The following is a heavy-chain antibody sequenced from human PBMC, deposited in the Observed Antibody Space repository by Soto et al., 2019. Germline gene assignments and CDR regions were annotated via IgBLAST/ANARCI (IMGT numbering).Heavy chain of an antibody. J-gene: IGHJ4*02. Sequence: QVQLVQSGAEVKKPGASVKVSCKASGYTFTSYAMHWVRQAPGQRLEWMGWINAGNGNTKYSQKFQGRVTITRDTSAHTAYIELSSLRSEDKAVYYCARTSGSYFYEYWGQGTLVTVSS. CDR1: GYTFTSYA. CDR3: ARTSGSYFYEY. CDR2: INAGNGNT. V-gene: IGHV1-3*01. D-gene: IGHD3-3*01.